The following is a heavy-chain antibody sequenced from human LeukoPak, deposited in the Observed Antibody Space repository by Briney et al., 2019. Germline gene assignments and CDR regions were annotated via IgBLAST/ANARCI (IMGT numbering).Heavy chain of an antibody. V-gene: IGHV3-33*01. CDR3: ARGTSVVGWLDP. CDR1: GFTFSSYG. Sequence: GGSLRLSCAASGFTFSSYGMHWVRQAPGKGLEWVAVIWYDGSTKYYADSVKGRFTISRDNSKNTLYLQMNSLRAKDTAVYYCARGTSVVGWLDPWGQGTLVTVSS. D-gene: IGHD5/OR15-5a*01. CDR2: IWYDGSTK. J-gene: IGHJ5*02.